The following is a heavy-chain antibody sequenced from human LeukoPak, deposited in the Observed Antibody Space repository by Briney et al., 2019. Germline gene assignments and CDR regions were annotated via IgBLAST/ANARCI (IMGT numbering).Heavy chain of an antibody. J-gene: IGHJ4*02. CDR1: GFTFSNAY. CDR2: IYDDNT. CDR3: AARKVRGVWFYLDY. V-gene: IGHV3-53*01. Sequence: GVSLRHSCAASGFTFSNAYMNWVRQAPGKGLEWVSTIYDDNTYYADSVKGRFAISTDNSKNTLYLQMNSLRVEDTAVYFCAARKVRGVWFYLDYWGQGTLVTVSS. D-gene: IGHD3-10*01.